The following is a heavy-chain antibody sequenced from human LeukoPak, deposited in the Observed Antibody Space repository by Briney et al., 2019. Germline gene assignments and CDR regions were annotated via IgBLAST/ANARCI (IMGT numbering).Heavy chain of an antibody. D-gene: IGHD3-10*01. CDR2: ISGRGVTT. CDR1: GFTFSDYS. V-gene: IGHV3-23*01. J-gene: IGHJ4*01. Sequence: PGGSLRLSCAASGFTFSDYSMNWVRQAPGKGLEWVSIISGRGVTTFYADSVKGRFAISRDNSKNTLYPQMNSLRVEDTAVYYCAKVGGSGSGNTHFDYWGHGTLVTASS. CDR3: AKVGGSGSGNTHFDY.